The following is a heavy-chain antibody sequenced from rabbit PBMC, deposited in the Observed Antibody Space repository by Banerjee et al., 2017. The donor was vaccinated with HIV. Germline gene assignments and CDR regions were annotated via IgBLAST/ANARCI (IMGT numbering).Heavy chain of an antibody. CDR2: IYTGTGST. CDR3: VRGVNAGYAGYGYGGNL. D-gene: IGHD6-1*01. J-gene: IGHJ4*01. V-gene: IGHV1S40*01. CDR1: GFSFSSGYY. Sequence: QSLEESGGDLVKPGASLTLTCTASGFSFSSGYYMCWVRQAPGKGLEWIGCIYTGTGSTYYAGWAKGRSAISKTSSTSVTLQMTSLTAADTASYFCVRGVNAGYAGYGYGGNLWGPGPLVTVS.